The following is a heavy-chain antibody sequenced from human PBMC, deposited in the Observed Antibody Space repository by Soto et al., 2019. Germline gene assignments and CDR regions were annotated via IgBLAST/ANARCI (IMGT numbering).Heavy chain of an antibody. V-gene: IGHV1-69*13. CDR2: IIPIFGTA. CDR3: ARGNWNDYGMYSYYGMDV. Sequence: GASVKVSCKASGGTFSSYAISWVRQAPGQGLEWMGGIIPIFGTANYAQKFQGRVTITADESTSTAYMELSSLRSEDTAVYYCARGNWNDYGMYSYYGMDVWGQGTMVTVSS. J-gene: IGHJ6*02. CDR1: GGTFSSYA. D-gene: IGHD4-17*01.